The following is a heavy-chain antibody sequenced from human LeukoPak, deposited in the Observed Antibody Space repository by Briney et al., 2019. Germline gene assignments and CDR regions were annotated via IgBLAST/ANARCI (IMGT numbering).Heavy chain of an antibody. CDR2: ITDSGGNT. D-gene: IGHD6-19*01. J-gene: IGHJ4*02. Sequence: PGGSLRLSCAAFGFTFSSSGMSWVRQAPGRGLEWVSSITDSGGNTFYADSVKGRFTISRDNSKTTLFLQMNSLSAEDTAIYYCAKRAESGLYYFDYWGQGTLVIVSS. V-gene: IGHV3-23*01. CDR3: AKRAESGLYYFDY. CDR1: GFTFSSSG.